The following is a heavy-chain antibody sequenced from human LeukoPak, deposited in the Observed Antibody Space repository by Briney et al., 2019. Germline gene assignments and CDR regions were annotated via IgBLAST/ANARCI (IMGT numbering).Heavy chain of an antibody. CDR3: ARVHDSSGSLV. CDR2: IYYSGST. V-gene: IGHV4-31*03. J-gene: IGHJ3*01. CDR1: GGSISSGGYY. Sequence: SSQTLSLTCTVSGGSISSGGYYWSWIRQHPGKGLEWIGYIYYSGSTYYNPSLKSRVTISVDTSKNQFSLKLSSVTAADTAVYYCARVHDSSGSLVWGQGTMVTVSS. D-gene: IGHD3-22*01.